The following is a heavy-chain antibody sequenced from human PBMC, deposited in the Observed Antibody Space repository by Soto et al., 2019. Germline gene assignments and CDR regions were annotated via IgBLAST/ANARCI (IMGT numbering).Heavy chain of an antibody. V-gene: IGHV3-7*01. Sequence: GGSLRLSCAASGFTFSSYWMSWVRQAPGKGLEWVANIKQDGSEKYYVDSVKGRFTISRDNAKNSLYLQMNSLRAEDTAVYYCARDPSFGVVIVFDYWGQGTLVTVSS. D-gene: IGHD3-3*01. J-gene: IGHJ4*02. CDR2: IKQDGSEK. CDR1: GFTFSSYW. CDR3: ARDPSFGVVIVFDY.